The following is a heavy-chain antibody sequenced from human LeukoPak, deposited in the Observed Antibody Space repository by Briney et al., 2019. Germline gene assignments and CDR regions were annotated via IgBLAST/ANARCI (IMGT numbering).Heavy chain of an antibody. V-gene: IGHV4-30-4*08. CDR2: IYYSGST. CDR1: GGSISSGDYY. J-gene: IGHJ5*02. CDR3: ARFDCSSTSCAGGWFDP. D-gene: IGHD2-2*01. Sequence: SQTLSLTXTVSGGSISSGDYYWSWIRQPPGKGLEWIGYIYYSGSTYYNPSLKSRVTISVDTSKNQFSLKLSSVTAADTAVYYCARFDCSSTSCAGGWFDPWGQGTLVTVSS.